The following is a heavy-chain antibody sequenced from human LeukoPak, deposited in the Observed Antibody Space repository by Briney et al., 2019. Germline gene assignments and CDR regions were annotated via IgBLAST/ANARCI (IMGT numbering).Heavy chain of an antibody. CDR3: AKDRSRRDGYNLHY. Sequence: GGSLSLSCAASGFTFSSYGMHWVRQAPGKGLEWVAFIRYDGSNKYYADSVKGRFTISRDNSKNTLYLQMNSLRAEDTAVYYCAKDRSRRDGYNLHYWGQGTRVTVSS. D-gene: IGHD5-24*01. CDR1: GFTFSSYG. J-gene: IGHJ4*02. CDR2: IRYDGSNK. V-gene: IGHV3-30*02.